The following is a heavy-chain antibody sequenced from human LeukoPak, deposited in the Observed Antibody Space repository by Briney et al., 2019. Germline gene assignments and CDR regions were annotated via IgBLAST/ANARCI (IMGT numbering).Heavy chain of an antibody. Sequence: SETLSLTCTVSGGSISSYYWSCIRQPPGKGLEWIGYLYYTGSTNYNASLKSRVTISVDMSKKQISLKLRSVTAADTAVYYCASSTTVTIFDYWGQGTLVTVSS. J-gene: IGHJ4*02. CDR1: GGSISSYY. V-gene: IGHV4-59*01. CDR3: ASSTTVTIFDY. CDR2: LYYTGST. D-gene: IGHD4-17*01.